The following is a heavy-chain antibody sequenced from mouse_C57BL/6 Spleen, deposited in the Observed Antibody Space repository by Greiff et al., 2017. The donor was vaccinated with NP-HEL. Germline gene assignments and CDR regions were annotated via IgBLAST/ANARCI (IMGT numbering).Heavy chain of an antibody. V-gene: IGHV1-64*01. CDR2: IHPNSGST. CDR3: ARSGNYYGSSHPGY. D-gene: IGHD1-1*01. Sequence: QVQLQQPGAELVKPGASVKLSCKASGYTFTSYWMHWVKQRPGQGLEWIGMIHPNSGSTNYNEKFKSKATLTVDKSSSTAYMQLSSLTSEDSAVYYCARSGNYYGSSHPGYWGQGTTLTVSS. CDR1: GYTFTSYW. J-gene: IGHJ2*01.